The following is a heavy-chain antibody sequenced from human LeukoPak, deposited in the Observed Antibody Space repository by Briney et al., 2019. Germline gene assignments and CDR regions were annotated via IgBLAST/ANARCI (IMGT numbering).Heavy chain of an antibody. D-gene: IGHD2-2*01. CDR1: GYSISSGYY. J-gene: IGHJ4*02. V-gene: IGHV4-38-2*02. CDR2: IYHSGST. Sequence: SETLSLTCTVSGYSISSGYYWGWSRKPPGKGLEWLGGIYHSGSTYYNPSLKSRVTISVDTSKNQFSLKLSSVTAADTAVYYCARDPYCSSTSCPTLDYWGQGALVTVSS. CDR3: ARDPYCSSTSCPTLDY.